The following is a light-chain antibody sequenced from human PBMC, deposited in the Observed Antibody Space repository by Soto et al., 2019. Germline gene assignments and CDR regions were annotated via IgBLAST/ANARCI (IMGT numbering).Light chain of an antibody. CDR2: GAS. CDR3: QQYGSSPWT. Sequence: EIVLTQSPGTLSLSPGEKATVSCRASQSVRSSYLAWYHQRPGQAPRLLIYGASSRAAGIPARFSGSGSGTDFTLIISRLEPGDFAVYFCQQYGSSPWTFGQGTKVEIK. J-gene: IGKJ1*01. CDR1: QSVRSSY. V-gene: IGKV3-20*01.